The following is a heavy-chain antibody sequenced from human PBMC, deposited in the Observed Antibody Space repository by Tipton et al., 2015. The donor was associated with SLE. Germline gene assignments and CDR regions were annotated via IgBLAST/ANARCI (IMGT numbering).Heavy chain of an antibody. CDR2: GFASGTT. CDR3: ARDLRGNFDYYFDS. V-gene: IGHV4-61*02. J-gene: IGHJ4*02. CDR1: GGSIDTTTYF. Sequence: TLSLTCTVSGGSIDTTTYFWNWIRQPAGKGLEWIGRGFASGTTDYNPSLKSRVTMSVDTSRNQFSLKLTSVTAADTAVYYCARDLRGNFDYYFDSWGQGALVTVSS.